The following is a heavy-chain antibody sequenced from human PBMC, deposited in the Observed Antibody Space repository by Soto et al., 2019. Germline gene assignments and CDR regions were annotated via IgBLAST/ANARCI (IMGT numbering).Heavy chain of an antibody. D-gene: IGHD4-17*01. V-gene: IGHV1-2*02. J-gene: IGHJ6*02. CDR1: GYTFTGYY. Sequence: ASVKVSCKASGYTFTGYYMHWVRQAPGQGLEWMGWINPNSGGTNYAQKFQGRVTMTRDTSISTAYMELSRLRSDDTAVYYCARDSGDPGEYYYYGMDVWGQGTTVTVSS. CDR2: INPNSGGT. CDR3: ARDSGDPGEYYYYGMDV.